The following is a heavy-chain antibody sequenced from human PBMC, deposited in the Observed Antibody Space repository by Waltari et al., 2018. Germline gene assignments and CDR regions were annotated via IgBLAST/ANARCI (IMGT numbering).Heavy chain of an antibody. CDR2: FDPEDGEI. D-gene: IGHD5-12*01. CDR1: GYTLIELT. V-gene: IGHV1-24*01. CDR3: ATGGDGYHYGAFDI. Sequence: QVQLLQSGAEVKKPGASVKVSCKVSGYTLIELTRHWVRQAPGKGLEWMGGFDPEDGEIIYAQEFQGRVTMPEDTSTDTAYMELRSLRSEDTAMYYCATGGDGYHYGAFDIWGQGTMVTVSS. J-gene: IGHJ3*02.